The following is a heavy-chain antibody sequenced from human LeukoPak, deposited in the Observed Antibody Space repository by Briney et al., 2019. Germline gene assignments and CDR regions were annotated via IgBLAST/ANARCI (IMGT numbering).Heavy chain of an antibody. CDR3: ARAFLTIFGVVIPFFDY. Sequence: GASVKVSCKASGYTFTGYYMHWVRQAPGQGLEWMGWINPNSGGTNYAQKFQGRVTMTRDTSISTAYMELSRLRSDDTAVYYCARAFLTIFGVVIPFFDYWGQGTLVTVSS. V-gene: IGHV1-2*02. CDR2: INPNSGGT. D-gene: IGHD3-3*01. CDR1: GYTFTGYY. J-gene: IGHJ4*02.